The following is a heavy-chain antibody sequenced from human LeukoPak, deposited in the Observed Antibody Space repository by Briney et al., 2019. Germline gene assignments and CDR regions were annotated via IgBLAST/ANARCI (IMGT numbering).Heavy chain of an antibody. Sequence: ASVKVSCKASGYTFTSYGISWVRQAPGQGLEWMGWISAYNGNTNYAQKLQGRVTMTTDTSTSTAYMELRSLRSDDTAVYYCARDVMSLRFWEWFDYWGQGTLVTVSS. CDR3: ARDVMSLRFWEWFDY. CDR1: GYTFTSYG. J-gene: IGHJ4*02. CDR2: ISAYNGNT. D-gene: IGHD3-3*01. V-gene: IGHV1-18*01.